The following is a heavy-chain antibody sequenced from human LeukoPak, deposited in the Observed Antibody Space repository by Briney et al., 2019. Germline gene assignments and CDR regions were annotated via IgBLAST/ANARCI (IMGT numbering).Heavy chain of an antibody. J-gene: IGHJ4*02. CDR2: IYPGDSDT. CDR1: GYSFTSYW. V-gene: IGHV5-51*01. CDR3: ARRRDLYSGSYYPFDY. D-gene: IGHD1-26*01. Sequence: GESLKISCKGSGYSFTSYWIGWVRQMPGKGLEWMGIIYPGDSDTRYSPSFQGQVTISAGKSISTAYLQQSNLPASDPAMYYCARRRDLYSGSYYPFDYWGQGTLVTVSS.